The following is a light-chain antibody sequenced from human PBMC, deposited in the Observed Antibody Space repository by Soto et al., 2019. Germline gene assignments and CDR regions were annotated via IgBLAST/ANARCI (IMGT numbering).Light chain of an antibody. V-gene: IGKV1-39*01. Sequence: DIQMTQSPSSLSASVGDRVIITCRASQSIGRYLNWYQQKPGKAPKLLIYAASSLHSGVPSRFSGSGSGTDFTLTISSLQPEDFATYYCQQSYSTPYTFGQGTKVDIK. CDR3: QQSYSTPYT. CDR2: AAS. CDR1: QSIGRY. J-gene: IGKJ2*01.